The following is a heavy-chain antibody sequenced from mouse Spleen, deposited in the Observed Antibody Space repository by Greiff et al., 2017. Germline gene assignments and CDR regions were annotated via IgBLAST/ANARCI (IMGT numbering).Heavy chain of an antibody. CDR3: ARGVSYAMDY. V-gene: IGHV1-54*01. J-gene: IGHJ4*01. CDR2: INPGSGGT. CDR1: GYAFTNYL. Sequence: QVQLQQCGAELVRPGTSVKVSCKASGYAFTNYLIEWVKQRPGQGLEWIGVINPGSGGTNYNEKFKGKATLTADKSSSTAYMQLSSLTSEDSAVYFCARGVSYAMDYWGQGTSVTVSS.